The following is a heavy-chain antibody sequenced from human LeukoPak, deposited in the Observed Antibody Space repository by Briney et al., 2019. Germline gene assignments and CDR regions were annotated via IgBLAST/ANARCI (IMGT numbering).Heavy chain of an antibody. V-gene: IGHV1-46*01. CDR2: INPSGGST. CDR1: GYTFTRYY. J-gene: IGHJ4*02. CDR3: ARDADYGDYSRRFDY. Sequence: ASGKASCKASGYTFTRYYIHWVRQAPGQGLEWMGIINPSGGSTNYAQKFQGRVTMTRDTSTSTLYMELSSLRSEDTAVYYCARDADYGDYSRRFDYWGQGTLVTVSS. D-gene: IGHD4-17*01.